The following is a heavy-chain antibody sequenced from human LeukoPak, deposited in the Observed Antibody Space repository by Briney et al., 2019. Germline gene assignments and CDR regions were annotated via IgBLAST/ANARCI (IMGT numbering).Heavy chain of an antibody. CDR1: GDSVSSNSAA. J-gene: IGHJ6*02. Sequence: SQTLSLTCAISGDSVSSNSAAWNWIRQSPSRGLEWLGRTYYRSKWYNDYAVSVKGRITINPDTSKNQFSLQLNSVTPEDTAVYYCARFTMVRGVYKRPYGMDVWGQGTTVTVSS. D-gene: IGHD3-10*01. CDR3: ARFTMVRGVYKRPYGMDV. CDR2: TYYRSKWYN. V-gene: IGHV6-1*01.